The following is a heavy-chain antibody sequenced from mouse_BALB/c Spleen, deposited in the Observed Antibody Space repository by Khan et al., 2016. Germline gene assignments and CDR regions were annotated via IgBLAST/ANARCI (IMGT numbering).Heavy chain of an antibody. J-gene: IGHJ4*01. CDR2: IDPENGDT. CDR1: GFNIKDYY. D-gene: IGHD2-4*01. Sequence: VQLKQSGAELVRSGASVKLSCTASGFNIKDYYMHWVKQRPEQGLEWIGWIDPENGDTEYAPKFQGKATMTADTSSNTAYLQLSSLTSEDTAVYYCNPSTMISMDYWGQGTSVTVSS. V-gene: IGHV14-4*02. CDR3: NPSTMISMDY.